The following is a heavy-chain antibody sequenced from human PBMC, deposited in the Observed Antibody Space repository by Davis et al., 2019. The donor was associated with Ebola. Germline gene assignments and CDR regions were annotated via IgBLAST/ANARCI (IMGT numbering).Heavy chain of an antibody. D-gene: IGHD1-14*01. CDR1: GGSITSYY. J-gene: IGHJ6*04. V-gene: IGHV4-59*01. CDR2: IFYIGTT. CDR3: ASGRNRYFYYGMDV. Sequence: MPSETLSLTCTVSGGSITSYYWNWLRQPPGKGLEWIGYIFYIGTTDYNPSLKSRVTISADTAKNQFSLELSSVTAADTAVYYCASGRNRYFYYGMDVWGKGTTATVSS.